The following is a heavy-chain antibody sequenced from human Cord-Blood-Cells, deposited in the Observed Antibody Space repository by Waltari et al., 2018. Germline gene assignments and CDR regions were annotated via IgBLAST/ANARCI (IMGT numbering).Heavy chain of an antibody. D-gene: IGHD2-2*02. J-gene: IGHJ3*02. Sequence: QVQLVQSGAEVKKPGASVKVSCKSSGYTFTGYYMHWVRQAPGQGLEWRGWITDDSGCTNHARKFQGRVTMSRDTSISTAYMELSRLRSDATAVYYCARDCSSTSCYTFAFDIWGQGTMVTVSS. CDR2: ITDDSGCT. V-gene: IGHV1-2*02. CDR3: ARDCSSTSCYTFAFDI. CDR1: GYTFTGYY.